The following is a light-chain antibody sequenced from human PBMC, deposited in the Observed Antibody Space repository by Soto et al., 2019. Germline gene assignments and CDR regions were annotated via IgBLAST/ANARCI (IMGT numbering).Light chain of an antibody. Sequence: IVLTQSPGTLSSSPGERATLSCRASQSVSTNNLAWYQQRPGQAPRLLIYGASRRATGIPDRFSGSGSGTDFTLTISRLEPEDFVVYYCQQYGSSPFTFGQGTRLEIK. CDR3: QQYGSSPFT. J-gene: IGKJ5*01. V-gene: IGKV3-20*01. CDR2: GAS. CDR1: QSVSTNN.